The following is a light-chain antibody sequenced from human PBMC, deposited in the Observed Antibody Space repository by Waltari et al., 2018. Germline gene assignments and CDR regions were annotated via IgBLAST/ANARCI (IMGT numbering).Light chain of an antibody. J-gene: IGKJ5*01. CDR1: QSLLHSNGYNS. CDR2: LGS. V-gene: IGKV2-28*01. Sequence: DIVMTQSPLSLPVTPGEPASISCRSSQSLLHSNGYNSLDWYLQKPGQSPQLLIYLGSNRASGVPDRFSGSGSGTDFTLKISRVEAEDVGVYYCMQALQTPLQTFGQGTRLEIK. CDR3: MQALQTPLQT.